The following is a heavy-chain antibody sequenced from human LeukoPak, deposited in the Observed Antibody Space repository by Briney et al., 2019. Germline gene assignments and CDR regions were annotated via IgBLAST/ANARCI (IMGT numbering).Heavy chain of an antibody. J-gene: IGHJ4*02. D-gene: IGHD6-6*01. CDR3: AKGRRSGSSFDY. Sequence: GSLRLSCSASGFTFSSFSMNWVRQAPGRGPEWVSYISSSSSTMHYADSVKGRFTISRDNAKNSLYLQMNSLRAEDTAVYYCAKGRRSGSSFDYWGQGTLVTVSS. CDR2: ISSSSSTM. V-gene: IGHV3-48*01. CDR1: GFTFSSFS.